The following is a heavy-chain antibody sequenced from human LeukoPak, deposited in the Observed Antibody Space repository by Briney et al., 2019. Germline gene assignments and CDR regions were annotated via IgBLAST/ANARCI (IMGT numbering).Heavy chain of an antibody. CDR3: ARGGYYYGSGSSFLLRVYYYMDV. CDR1: GFTFSSYS. CDR2: INHSGST. Sequence: GSLRLSCAASGFTFSSYSMNWVRQPPGKGLGWIGEINHSGSTNYNPSLKSRVTISVDTSKNQFSLKLSSVTAADTAVYYCARGGYYYGSGSSFLLRVYYYMDVWGKGTTVTVSS. D-gene: IGHD3-10*01. J-gene: IGHJ6*03. V-gene: IGHV4-34*01.